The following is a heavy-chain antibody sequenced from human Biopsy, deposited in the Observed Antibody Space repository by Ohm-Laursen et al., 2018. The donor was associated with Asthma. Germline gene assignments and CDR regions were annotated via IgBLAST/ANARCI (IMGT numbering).Heavy chain of an antibody. CDR1: GDSISSYY. J-gene: IGHJ5*02. CDR3: ARFTASITIFGVVNNWFDP. Sequence: SETLSLTCTVSGDSISSYYWSWIRQPPGKGLEWIGYIYFSGSTNYNPSLKSRVTISVDTSKNQFSLKLSSVTAADTAVYYCARFTASITIFGVVNNWFDPWGQGTLVTVSS. V-gene: IGHV4-59*08. CDR2: IYFSGST. D-gene: IGHD3-3*01.